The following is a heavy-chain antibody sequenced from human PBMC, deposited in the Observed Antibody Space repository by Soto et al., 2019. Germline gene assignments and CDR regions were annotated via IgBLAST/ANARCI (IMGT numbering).Heavy chain of an antibody. Sequence: PSQTLSLTCAISGDSVSSNSAAWDWIRQSPSRGLEWLGRTYYRSKWYNDYAVSVKSRITINPDTSKNQFSLQLNSVTPEDTAVYYCAITAVQSYSDSSGFYYRFFNFQHWGQGTLVTVSS. D-gene: IGHD3-22*01. CDR2: TYYRSKWYN. CDR3: AITAVQSYSDSSGFYYRFFNFQH. J-gene: IGHJ1*01. V-gene: IGHV6-1*01. CDR1: GDSVSSNSAA.